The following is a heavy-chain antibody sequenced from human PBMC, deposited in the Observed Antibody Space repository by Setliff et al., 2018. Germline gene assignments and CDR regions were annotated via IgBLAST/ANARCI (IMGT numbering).Heavy chain of an antibody. CDR2: IIPIFGTV. V-gene: IGHV1-69*13. CDR3: ARGGPGVVIMPAAKLFDY. Sequence: ASVKVSCKASGGTFSSYAISWVRQAPGQGLEWMGGIIPIFGTVNYAQKFQGRVTITADESTSTAYMELSSLRSEDTAVYYCARGGPGVVIMPAAKLFDYWGQGTLVTV. CDR1: GGTFSSYA. J-gene: IGHJ4*02. D-gene: IGHD2-2*01.